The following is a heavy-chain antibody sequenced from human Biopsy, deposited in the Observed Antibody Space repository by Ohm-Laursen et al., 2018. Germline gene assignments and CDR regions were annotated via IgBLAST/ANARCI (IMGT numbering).Heavy chain of an antibody. V-gene: IGHV4-61*01. D-gene: IGHD6-19*01. CDR1: GDSVSSGSFY. Sequence: GTLSLTCTVSGDSVSSGSFYWTWIRQPPGQGLEYIGYIYDRGSTANYNPSLESRVTMSVDMPKNQFSLKLSSVTAADTAFYYCARGMRSSGWPYFDSWGQGTLVTVSS. CDR2: IYDRGSTA. J-gene: IGHJ4*02. CDR3: ARGMRSSGWPYFDS.